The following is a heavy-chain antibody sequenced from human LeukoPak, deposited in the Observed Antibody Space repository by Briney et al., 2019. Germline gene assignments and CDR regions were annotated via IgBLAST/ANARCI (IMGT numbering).Heavy chain of an antibody. J-gene: IGHJ4*02. CDR2: ISYDGSNK. V-gene: IGHV3-30*04. Sequence: GGSLRLSCAASGFPFSSYAMHWVRQAPGKGLEWVAVISYDGSNKYYADSVKGRFTISRDNSKKTKYLQMNSLTTEDTAVYYCARAYSSGWYGDFDYWGQGTLVTVSS. CDR1: GFPFSSYA. CDR3: ARAYSSGWYGDFDY. D-gene: IGHD6-19*01.